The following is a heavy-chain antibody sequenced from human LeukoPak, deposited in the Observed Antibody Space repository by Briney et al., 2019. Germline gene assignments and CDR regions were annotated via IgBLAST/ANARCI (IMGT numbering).Heavy chain of an antibody. V-gene: IGHV4-59*01. J-gene: IGHJ4*02. D-gene: IGHD3-10*01. CDR3: ARDVVRGHFDY. CDR2: IYYSGST. CDR1: GGSISSYY. Sequence: SETLSLTCTVSGGSISSYYWSWIRQPPGKGLERIGYIYYSGSTNYNPSLKSRVTISVDTSKNQFSLKLSSVTAADTAVYYCARDVVRGHFDYWGQGTLVTVSS.